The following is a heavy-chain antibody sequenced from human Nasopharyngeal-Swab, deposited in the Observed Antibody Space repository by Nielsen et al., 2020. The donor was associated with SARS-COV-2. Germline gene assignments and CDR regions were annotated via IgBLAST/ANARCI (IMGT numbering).Heavy chain of an antibody. CDR3: ARLVLTGFLEGDAFDI. J-gene: IGHJ3*02. Sequence: ASVKVSCKASGYTFTSHGISWVRQAPGQGLEWMGWISAYNGNTNYAQKLQGRVTMTTDTSTSTAYMELRSLRSDDTAVYYCARLVLTGFLEGDAFDIWGQGTMVTVSS. CDR2: ISAYNGNT. D-gene: IGHD3-3*01. V-gene: IGHV1-18*01. CDR1: GYTFTSHG.